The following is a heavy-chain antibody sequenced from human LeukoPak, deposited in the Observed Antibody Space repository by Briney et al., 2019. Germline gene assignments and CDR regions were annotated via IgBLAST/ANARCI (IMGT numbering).Heavy chain of an antibody. CDR2: SNTDGTI. CDR1: GFTFSYYS. CDR3: VRGRDYAFDF. J-gene: IGHJ3*01. V-gene: IGHV3-48*02. Sequence: QSGGSLRLSCAASGFTFSYYSMNSVRQAPGKGLEWISYSNTDGTISYADSVKGRFTISRDNAENSLYLQMNSLRDEDTAFYFCVRGRDYAFDFCGQGTMVTVSS.